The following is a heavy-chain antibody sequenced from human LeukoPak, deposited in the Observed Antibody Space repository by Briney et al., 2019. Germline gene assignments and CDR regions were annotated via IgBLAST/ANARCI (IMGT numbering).Heavy chain of an antibody. CDR1: GFTFSNAW. CDR3: TTHLAGVVPAAKVMPMDV. V-gene: IGHV3-15*01. J-gene: IGHJ6*04. Sequence: PGGSLRLSCAASGFTFSNAWMNWVRQAPGKGLEWVGRIKSKTDGGTTDYAAPVKGRFSISRDDSKNTLYLQMNSLKTEDTAVYYCTTHLAGVVPAAKVMPMDVWGKGTTVTVSS. D-gene: IGHD2-2*01. CDR2: IKSKTDGGTT.